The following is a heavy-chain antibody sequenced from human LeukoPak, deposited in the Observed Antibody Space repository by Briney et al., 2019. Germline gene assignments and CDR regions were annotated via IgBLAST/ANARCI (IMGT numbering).Heavy chain of an antibody. CDR2: IKQDGSEK. V-gene: IGHV3-7*01. CDR3: ARDPYSSGWYGNENYFWFDP. J-gene: IGHJ5*02. D-gene: IGHD6-19*01. Sequence: GGSLRLSCAASGFTLSSYWMSWVRQAPGKGLEWVANIKQDGSEKYYVDSVKGRFTISRDNAKNSLYLQMNSLRAEDTAVYYCARDPYSSGWYGNENYFWFDPWGQGTLVTVSS. CDR1: GFTLSSYW.